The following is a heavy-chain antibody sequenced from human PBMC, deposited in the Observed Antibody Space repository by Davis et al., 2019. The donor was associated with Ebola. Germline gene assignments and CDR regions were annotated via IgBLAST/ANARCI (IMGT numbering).Heavy chain of an antibody. Sequence: GESLKISCAASGFTFSSYSMNWVRQAPGKGLEWVSSISSSSSYIYYADSVKGRFTISRDNAKNSLYLQMNSLRAEDTAVYYCARVFLSGSYDYWGQGTLVTVSS. CDR2: ISSSSSYI. CDR1: GFTFSSYS. V-gene: IGHV3-21*01. D-gene: IGHD1-26*01. CDR3: ARVFLSGSYDY. J-gene: IGHJ4*02.